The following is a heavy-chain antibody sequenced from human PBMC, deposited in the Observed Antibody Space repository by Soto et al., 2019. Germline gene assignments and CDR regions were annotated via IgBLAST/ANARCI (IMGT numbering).Heavy chain of an antibody. CDR1: GGSTSSGAYY. CDR3: ARGPRTVTYFDY. V-gene: IGHV4-30-4*01. Sequence: SETLSLTCTVSGGSTSSGAYYWSWVRQPPGKGLEWIGYIYYSGSTYYNPSLKSRVTISVDTSKNQSSLKLSSVAAADTAVYYCARGPRTVTYFDYWGQGTLVTVSS. J-gene: IGHJ4*02. CDR2: IYYSGST. D-gene: IGHD4-4*01.